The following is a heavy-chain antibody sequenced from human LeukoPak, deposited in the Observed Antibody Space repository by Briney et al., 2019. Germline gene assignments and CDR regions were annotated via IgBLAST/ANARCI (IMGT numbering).Heavy chain of an antibody. D-gene: IGHD6-13*01. CDR2: ISYDGSNK. Sequence: PGRSLRLSCAASGFTFSSDGKQWVRQAPGKERVGWAVISYDGSNKYYEHSVKSRVTISRDNSKNRMYLQVNTLRSDDTGVYLCVKGQQLDYWGQGTLVTVSS. J-gene: IGHJ4*02. CDR3: VKGQQLDY. V-gene: IGHV3-30*13. CDR1: GFTFSSDG.